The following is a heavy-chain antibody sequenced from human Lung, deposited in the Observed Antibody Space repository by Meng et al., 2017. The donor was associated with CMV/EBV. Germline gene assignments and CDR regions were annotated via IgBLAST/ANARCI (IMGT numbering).Heavy chain of an antibody. Sequence: GGSLRLXXVASGFTFSSYWMHWVRQAPGKGLVWVTRTKSDGSSSAYADSVRGRFTNSRDNAKDTLYLQMNSLRADDTAVYYCARENYRQYYEYGMDVWGQGATVTVSS. V-gene: IGHV3-74*01. CDR2: TKSDGSSS. D-gene: IGHD1-7*01. CDR3: ARENYRQYYEYGMDV. CDR1: GFTFSSYW. J-gene: IGHJ6*02.